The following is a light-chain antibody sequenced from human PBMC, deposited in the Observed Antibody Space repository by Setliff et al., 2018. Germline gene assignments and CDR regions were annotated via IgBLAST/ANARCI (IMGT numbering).Light chain of an antibody. CDR2: EVS. Sequence: QSVLTQPASVSGSPGQSITISCAGTSSDVGAYSHVSWYQQYPGKAPKLMISEVSNRPSGVPYRFSGSKSGNTASLTISGLQAEDEADYYCMSYTTIRTYVFGTGTKVTVL. CDR3: MSYTTIRTYV. J-gene: IGLJ1*01. V-gene: IGLV2-14*01. CDR1: SSDVGAYSH.